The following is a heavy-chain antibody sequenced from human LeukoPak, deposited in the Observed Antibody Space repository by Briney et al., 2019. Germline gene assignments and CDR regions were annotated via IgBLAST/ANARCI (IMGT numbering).Heavy chain of an antibody. D-gene: IGHD2-15*01. CDR3: ARGRSYCSGGSCYSY. CDR1: GFTFSSYW. J-gene: IGHJ4*02. Sequence: GGSLRLSCAASGFTFSSYWMSWVRQAPGKGLEWVANIKQDGSEKYYVDSVKGRFTISRDNAKNSLYLQMNSLRAEDTAVYYCARGRSYCSGGSCYSYWGQGTLVTVSS. CDR2: IKQDGSEK. V-gene: IGHV3-7*01.